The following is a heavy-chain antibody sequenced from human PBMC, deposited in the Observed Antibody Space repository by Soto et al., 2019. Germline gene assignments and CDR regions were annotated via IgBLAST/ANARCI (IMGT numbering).Heavy chain of an antibody. CDR2: MNQSGSA. J-gene: IGHJ5*01. Sequence: QVQLQQWGAGLLKPSETLSLTCAVYGGSFSAYYWSWIRQSPGKGLEWIGEMNQSGSANYNPSLESRVTISVDTSKNQFSLYLSSVTAADTAVYYCAKRDGRPPNWTARLWFDSWGQGTLVTVSS. V-gene: IGHV4-34*01. CDR1: GGSFSAYY. CDR3: AKRDGRPPNWTARLWFDS. D-gene: IGHD6-6*01.